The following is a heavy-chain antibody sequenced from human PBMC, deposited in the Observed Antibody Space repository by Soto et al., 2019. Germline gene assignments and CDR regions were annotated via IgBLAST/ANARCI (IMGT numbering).Heavy chain of an antibody. V-gene: IGHV3-23*01. J-gene: IGHJ4*02. Sequence: EVHLLESGGDLVLPGGSLRLSCAASGFAFNDFAMNWVRQAPGKGPEWLSTISGSGDKTLHSDSVKGRFNISRDNSNNKMFLRLNSLRAEDTAIYYCAKGASHAPFEKWGRGTLVTVSS. CDR1: GFAFNDFA. CDR2: ISGSGDKT. CDR3: AKGASHAPFEK.